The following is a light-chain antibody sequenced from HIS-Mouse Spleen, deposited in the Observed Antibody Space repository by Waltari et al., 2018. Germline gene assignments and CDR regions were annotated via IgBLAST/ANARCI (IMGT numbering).Light chain of an antibody. CDR1: QSLLHSNGYNY. Sequence: DIVMTQSPLSLPVTPGEPASISCRSSQSLLHSNGYNYLDWYLQKPGQYLQLLIYLGSNRASEVPDRFSGSGSGTDFTLKISRVEAEDVGVYYCMQALQTPPTFGQGTRLEIK. CDR3: MQALQTPPT. V-gene: IGKV2-28*01. CDR2: LGS. J-gene: IGKJ5*01.